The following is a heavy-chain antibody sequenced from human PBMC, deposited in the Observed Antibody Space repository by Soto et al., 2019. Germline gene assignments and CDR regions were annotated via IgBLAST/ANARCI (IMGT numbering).Heavy chain of an antibody. CDR1: GGTFSNYA. V-gene: IGHV1-69*01. CDR2: IIPIFGTT. J-gene: IGHJ6*02. Sequence: QVQLVQSGAEVKKPGSSVKVSCKASGGTFSNYAISWVRQAPGQGLEWVGGIIPIFGTTNYAQKFQGRVTITADVSTSTAYMELSSLRSEDTAVYYCARDAIFGVVIRGIDYYYGMDVWGQGTTVTVSS. CDR3: ARDAIFGVVIRGIDYYYGMDV. D-gene: IGHD3-3*01.